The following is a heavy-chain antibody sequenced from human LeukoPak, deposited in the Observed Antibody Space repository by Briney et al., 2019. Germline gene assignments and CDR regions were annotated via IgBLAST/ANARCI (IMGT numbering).Heavy chain of an antibody. CDR1: GFTLSTYS. D-gene: IGHD2-2*01. J-gene: IGHJ4*02. CDR2: ISSSGSTI. Sequence: PGDSLRLSCAASGFTLSTYSMNWVRQAPGKGLEWVSYISSSGSTIYYADSMKGRFTISRDNAKNSLYLQMNSLRAEDTAVYYCARDKRGCSSTSCSLRWGQGTLVTVSS. CDR3: ARDKRGCSSTSCSLR. V-gene: IGHV3-48*04.